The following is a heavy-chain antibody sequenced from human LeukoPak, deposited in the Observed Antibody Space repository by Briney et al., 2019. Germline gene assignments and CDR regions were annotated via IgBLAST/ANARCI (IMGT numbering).Heavy chain of an antibody. CDR1: GFTFSDYY. CDR2: ISSSGSTI. CDR3: ARWLGAIAWPYYFDY. V-gene: IGHV3-11*04. J-gene: IGHJ4*02. D-gene: IGHD3-3*01. Sequence: PGGSLRLSCAASGFTFSDYYMSWIRQAPGKGLEWVSYISSSGSTIYYADSVKGRFTISRDNAKNSLYLQMNSLRAEDTAVYYCARWLGAIAWPYYFDYWGQGTLVTVSS.